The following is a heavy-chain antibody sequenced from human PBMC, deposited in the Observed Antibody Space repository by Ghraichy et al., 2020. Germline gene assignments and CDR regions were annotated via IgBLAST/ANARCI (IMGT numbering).Heavy chain of an antibody. J-gene: IGHJ4*02. CDR1: GDSIISNSW. V-gene: IGHV4-4*02. CDR2: IFHSGST. Sequence: SETLSLTCAVSGDSIISNSWWRWVRQPPEKGLEWIGEIFHSGSTNYNRSLKSRITISLDKSKNQFSLKMTSVTAADTAVYYCAREIDYLRYFDSWCQGTLFTVSS. CDR3: AREIDYLRYFDS. D-gene: IGHD3-16*01.